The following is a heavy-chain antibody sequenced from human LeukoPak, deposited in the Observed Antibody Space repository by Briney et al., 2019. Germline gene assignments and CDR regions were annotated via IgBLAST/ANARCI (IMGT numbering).Heavy chain of an antibody. Sequence: PSETLSPTCTVSGGSISSGDYYWSWIRQPPGKGLEWIGYMYYSGSTYYNPSLKSRATISLDTSKNQFSLKLSSVTAADTAVYYCARPYYYDSRIDPWGQGTLVTVSS. J-gene: IGHJ5*02. D-gene: IGHD3-22*01. CDR1: GGSISSGDYY. CDR3: ARPYYYDSRIDP. V-gene: IGHV4-30-4*01. CDR2: MYYSGST.